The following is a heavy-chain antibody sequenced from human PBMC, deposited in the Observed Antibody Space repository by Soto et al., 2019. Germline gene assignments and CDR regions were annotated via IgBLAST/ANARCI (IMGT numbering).Heavy chain of an antibody. CDR3: ARAIQYSYNFDY. V-gene: IGHV4-59*01. J-gene: IGHJ4*02. CDR1: GGSISSYY. D-gene: IGHD5-18*01. CDR2: IYYSGST. Sequence: PSETLSLTCTVSGGSISSYYWSWIRQPPGKGLEWIGYIYYSGSTNYDPSLKSRVTISVDTSKNQFSLKLSSVTAADTAVYYCARAIQYSYNFDYWGQGTLVTVSS.